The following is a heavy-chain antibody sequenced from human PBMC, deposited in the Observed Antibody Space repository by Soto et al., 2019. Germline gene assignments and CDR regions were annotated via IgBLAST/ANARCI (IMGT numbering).Heavy chain of an antibody. CDR2: ISDTGGSK. CDR1: GFTFNKYA. Sequence: GALRLSCSASGFTFNKYAMHWVRQAPGTGLEYVSSISDTGGSKSHADSVKGRFTISRDNSKDTVFLQMTSLRGEDTAVYYCVKGSRGEFHYYHNGVDVWGQGTTVTVSS. CDR3: VKGSRGEFHYYHNGVDV. J-gene: IGHJ6*02. V-gene: IGHV3-64D*06. D-gene: IGHD3-10*01.